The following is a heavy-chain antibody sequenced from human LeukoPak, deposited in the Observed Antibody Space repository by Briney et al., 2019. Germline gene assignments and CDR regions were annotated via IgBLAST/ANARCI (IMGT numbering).Heavy chain of an antibody. CDR2: ISAYNGNT. CDR3: ARDLEMPYYYDSSGYWPFDY. Sequence: ASVKVSCKASGYTFTSYGISWVRQAPGQGLEWMGWISAYNGNTNYAQKLQGRVTMTTDTSTSTAYMELRSLRSDDTAVYYCARDLEMPYYYDSSGYWPFDYWGQGTLVTVSS. D-gene: IGHD3-22*01. CDR1: GYTFTSYG. V-gene: IGHV1-18*01. J-gene: IGHJ4*02.